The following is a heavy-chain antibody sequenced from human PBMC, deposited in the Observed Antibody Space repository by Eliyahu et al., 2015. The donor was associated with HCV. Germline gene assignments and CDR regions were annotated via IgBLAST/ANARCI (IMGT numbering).Heavy chain of an antibody. CDR3: ANLGGTSWSNGIAAALPYYYYGMDV. V-gene: IGHV1-2*06. D-gene: IGHD6-13*01. CDR1: GYTFTGYX. J-gene: IGHJ6*02. Sequence: QVQLVQSGAEVKKPGASVKVSCKASGYTFTGYXMHWVRQAXGQGLEWXGRINPNSGGTNYAQKFQGRVTMTRDTSISTAYMELSRLRSDDTAVYYCANLGGTSWSNGIAAALPYYYYGMDVWGQGTTVTVSS. CDR2: INPNSGGT.